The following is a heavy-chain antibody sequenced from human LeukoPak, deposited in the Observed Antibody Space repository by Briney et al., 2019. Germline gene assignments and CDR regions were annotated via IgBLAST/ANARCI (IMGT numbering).Heavy chain of an antibody. J-gene: IGHJ4*02. CDR2: INHSGST. V-gene: IGHV4-34*01. CDR1: GGSFSDYY. D-gene: IGHD6-6*01. CDR3: ARGKEQLYGTFDY. Sequence: PSETLSLTCAVYGGSFSDYYWSWIRQPPGKGLEWIGEINHSGSTNYNPSLKSRVTISVDTSKNQFSLKLSSVTAADTAVYYCARGKEQLYGTFDYWGQGTLVTVSS.